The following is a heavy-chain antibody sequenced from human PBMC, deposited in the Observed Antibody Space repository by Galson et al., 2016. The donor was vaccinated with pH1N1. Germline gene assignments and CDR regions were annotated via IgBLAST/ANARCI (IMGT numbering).Heavy chain of an antibody. D-gene: IGHD3-10*01. CDR3: AKEGRWYGGNWFDP. CDR1: GFAFNYFA. V-gene: IGHV3-23*01. J-gene: IGHJ5*02. Sequence: SLRLSCAASGFAFNYFAMTWVRQAPGKGLVWVSSINGRGTSTYYTDSVKGRFTISRDNSRSTLYLQLSALTVDDTAVYYCAKEGRWYGGNWFDPWVQGTLVTVSS. CDR2: INGRGTST.